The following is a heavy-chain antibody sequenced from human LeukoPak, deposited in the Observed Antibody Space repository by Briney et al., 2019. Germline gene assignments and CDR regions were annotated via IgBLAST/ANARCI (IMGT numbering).Heavy chain of an antibody. CDR1: GYIFTNCY. J-gene: IGHJ4*02. V-gene: IGHV1-46*01. CDR3: ARGGGLGYCSSTSCRFDY. Sequence: GASVKVSCKASGYIFTNCYMHWVRQAPGQGLEWMGMINPSGGSTRYAQKFQGRVTMTRDTSTNTVYMELSSLRSEDTAVYYCARGGGLGYCSSTSCRFDYWGQGTLVTVSS. CDR2: INPSGGST. D-gene: IGHD2-2*01.